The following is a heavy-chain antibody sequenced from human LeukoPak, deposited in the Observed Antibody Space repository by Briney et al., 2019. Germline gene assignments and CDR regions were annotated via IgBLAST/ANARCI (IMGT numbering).Heavy chain of an antibody. CDR3: ARHHYYETTFGLDY. Sequence: ASETLSLTCTVSGGSISGYYWSWIRQPPGKGLEWIGEINHSGSTNYNPSLKSRVTISVDTSKNQFSLKLSSVTAADTAVYYCARHHYYETTFGLDYWGQGALVTVSS. CDR1: GGSISGYY. J-gene: IGHJ4*02. D-gene: IGHD3-22*01. V-gene: IGHV4-34*01. CDR2: INHSGST.